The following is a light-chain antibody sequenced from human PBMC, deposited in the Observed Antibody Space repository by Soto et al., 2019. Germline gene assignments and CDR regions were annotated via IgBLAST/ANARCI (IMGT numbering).Light chain of an antibody. J-gene: IGLJ1*01. V-gene: IGLV1-44*01. CDR3: AAWDDSLNGYV. Sequence: QSVLTQPPAASGTPGQRVTISCSGGSANIGTNAVNWYQQLPGTAPKLLIYNNNQRPSGAPARFSGSKSGTSASLAISALQSEDEADYYCAAWDDSLNGYVLGTVTMAT. CDR1: SANIGTNA. CDR2: NNN.